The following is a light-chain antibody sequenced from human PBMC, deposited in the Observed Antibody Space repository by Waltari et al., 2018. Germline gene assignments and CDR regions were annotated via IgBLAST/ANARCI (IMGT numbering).Light chain of an antibody. J-gene: IGLJ2*01. Sequence: QSALTQPASVSGSPGQSITISCTGNNSDVGSYNYVSWYQQHPGKAPQLMIYEVTNRASGLSNRFSGSKSGNTASLTITELQAEDEADYYCSSYAGNDLVIFGGGTKLTVL. CDR3: SSYAGNDLVI. V-gene: IGLV2-14*01. CDR2: EVT. CDR1: NSDVGSYNY.